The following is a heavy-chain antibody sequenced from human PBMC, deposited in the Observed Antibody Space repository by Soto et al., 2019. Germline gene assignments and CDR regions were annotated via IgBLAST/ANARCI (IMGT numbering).Heavy chain of an antibody. D-gene: IGHD2-2*01. CDR3: ARESRPRGIGVVPAAYYYYGMDV. CDR1: GYRFTSYW. V-gene: IGHV5-10-1*01. J-gene: IGHJ6*02. CDR2: IDHSGSYT. Sequence: ESLKISCKGSGYRFTSYWISRAREMPGTGLEWMGRIDHSGSYTNYSPSFQGHVTIPADKSISTAYLQWSSLKASDTAMYYCARESRPRGIGVVPAAYYYYGMDVWGQGTTVTVSS.